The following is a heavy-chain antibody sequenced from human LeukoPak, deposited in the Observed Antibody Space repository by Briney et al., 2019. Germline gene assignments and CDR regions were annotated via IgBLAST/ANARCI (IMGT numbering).Heavy chain of an antibody. CDR2: IYYSGST. CDR3: AREDYDSSGYYRYAFDI. J-gene: IGHJ3*02. D-gene: IGHD3-22*01. Sequence: PSETLSLTCTVSGGSISSYYWSWIRQPPGKGLEWIGYIYYSGSTNYNPSLKSRVTISVDRSKNQFSLKLSSVTAADTAVYYCAREDYDSSGYYRYAFDIWGQGTMVTVSS. CDR1: GGSISSYY. V-gene: IGHV4-59*12.